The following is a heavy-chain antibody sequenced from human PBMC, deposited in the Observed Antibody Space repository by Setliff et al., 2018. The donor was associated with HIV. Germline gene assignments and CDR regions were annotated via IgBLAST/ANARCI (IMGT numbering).Heavy chain of an antibody. CDR3: TRDRRGSNSWSGYNGGFDY. D-gene: IGHD3-3*01. V-gene: IGHV3-15*01. Sequence: PGGSLRLSCAASGFTFSDYYMSWIRQASGKGLEWVGRIKSKTDGETTDYAAPVKGRFTISRDDAKTIAYLHMNSLTTDDTAVYFCTRDRRGSNSWSGYNGGFDYWGQGTLVTVSS. J-gene: IGHJ4*02. CDR2: IKSKTDGETT. CDR1: GFTFSDYY.